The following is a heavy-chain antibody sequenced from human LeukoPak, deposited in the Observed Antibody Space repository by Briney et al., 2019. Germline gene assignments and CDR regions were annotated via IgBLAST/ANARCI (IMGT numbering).Heavy chain of an antibody. D-gene: IGHD2-21*01. J-gene: IGHJ4*02. V-gene: IGHV4-39*01. CDR1: GGYISSSSYY. Sequence: SETLSLTCTVSGGYISSSSYYWGWIRQPPGKGMERIGSIYYSGSTYYNPSLKSRVTISVDTSKNQFSLKLSSVTAADTAVYYCARHEVVMNYFDYWGQGTLVTVSS. CDR3: ARHEVVMNYFDY. CDR2: IYYSGST.